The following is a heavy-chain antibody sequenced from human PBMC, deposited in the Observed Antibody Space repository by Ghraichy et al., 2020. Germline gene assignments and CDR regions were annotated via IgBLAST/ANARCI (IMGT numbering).Heavy chain of an antibody. CDR1: GFTFSSYW. V-gene: IGHV3-74*01. Sequence: GESLNISCAASGFTFSSYWMHWVRQVPGKGLVWVSRTNKDGSVTNYADSVKGRFTISRDNAKNTLYLQMNSLRVEDTAVYYCARDIAGVDSYWGQGTLVTVSS. J-gene: IGHJ4*02. CDR2: TNKDGSVT. D-gene: IGHD2-21*02. CDR3: ARDIAGVDSY.